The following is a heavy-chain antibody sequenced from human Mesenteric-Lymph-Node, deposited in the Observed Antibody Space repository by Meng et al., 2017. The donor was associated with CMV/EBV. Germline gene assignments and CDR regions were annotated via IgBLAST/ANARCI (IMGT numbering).Heavy chain of an antibody. CDR3: AREPRAGLAAPISRYGMDV. V-gene: IGHV4-4*07. CDR2: IYTSGNT. D-gene: IGHD6-13*01. CDR1: GGSISSYY. Sequence: SETLSLTCTVSGGSISSYYWSWIRQPAGKGLEWIGRIYTSGNTYYNPSLKSRVTISVDTSKNQFSLKLSSVTAADTAVYYCAREPRAGLAAPISRYGMDVWGQGTTVTVSS. J-gene: IGHJ6*02.